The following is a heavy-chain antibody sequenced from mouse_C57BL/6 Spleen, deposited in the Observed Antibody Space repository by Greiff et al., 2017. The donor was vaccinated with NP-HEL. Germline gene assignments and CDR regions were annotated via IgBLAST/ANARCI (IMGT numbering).Heavy chain of an antibody. V-gene: IGHV1-76*01. CDR2: IYPGSGNT. CDR3: ASSYSNYLAWFAY. CDR1: GYTFTDYY. J-gene: IGHJ3*01. Sequence: QVQLKQSGAELVRPGASVKLSCKASGYTFTDYYINWVKQRPGQGLEWIARIYPGSGNTYYNEKFKGKATLTAEKSSSTAYMQLSSLTSEDSAVYFCASSYSNYLAWFAYWGQGTLVTVSA. D-gene: IGHD2-5*01.